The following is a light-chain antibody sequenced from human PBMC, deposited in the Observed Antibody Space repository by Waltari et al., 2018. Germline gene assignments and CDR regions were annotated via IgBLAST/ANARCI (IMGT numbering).Light chain of an antibody. CDR1: QKVFCNSNDKNY. J-gene: IGKJ2*01. CDR3: QQSFTTPPT. Sequence: DIVLTKSPDSLAVSLGETAPIHCKSTQKVFCNSNDKNYLVWYQQKSGQPPKLLIYWASTRESGVPDRFSGSGSGTEFTLTISNLQAEDVAVYYCQQSFTTPPTFGQGTKLEIK. CDR2: WAS. V-gene: IGKV4-1*01.